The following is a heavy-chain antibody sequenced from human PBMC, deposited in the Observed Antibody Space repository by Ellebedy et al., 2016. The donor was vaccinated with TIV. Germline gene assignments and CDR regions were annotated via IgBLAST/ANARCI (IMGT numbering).Heavy chain of an antibody. Sequence: SETLSLXXTVSGASMSSRRYYWGWIRQPPGKGLEWIGSIFYSGSTYYNPPLKSRVTISVDTSKNQFPLRLSSLTAADTAIYFCATFTTMTAIDSFDVWGQGTMVTVSS. D-gene: IGHD3-22*01. CDR1: GASMSSRRYY. CDR2: IFYSGST. CDR3: ATFTTMTAIDSFDV. V-gene: IGHV4-39*01. J-gene: IGHJ3*01.